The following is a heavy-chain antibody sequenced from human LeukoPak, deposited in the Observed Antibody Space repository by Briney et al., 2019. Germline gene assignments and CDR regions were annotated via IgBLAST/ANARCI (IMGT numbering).Heavy chain of an antibody. V-gene: IGHV4-34*01. Sequence: SETLSLTCVVYGGSFSGYYWTWIRQPPGKGLEWIGEINHSGSTNHNPSLKSRVTISIDTSKNQFSLTLTSVTAADTAVYHCARGHSDYYGSGSYYKAWGQGTLVTVSS. J-gene: IGHJ5*02. D-gene: IGHD3-10*01. CDR2: INHSGST. CDR1: GGSFSGYY. CDR3: ARGHSDYYGSGSYYKA.